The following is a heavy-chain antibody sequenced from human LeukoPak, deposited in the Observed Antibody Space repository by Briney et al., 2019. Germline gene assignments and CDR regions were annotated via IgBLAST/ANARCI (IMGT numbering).Heavy chain of an antibody. CDR2: INHSGST. CDR1: GGSFSGYY. D-gene: IGHD3-10*01. CDR3: ARGRYYYGSGSSDY. V-gene: IGHV4-34*01. Sequence: SETLSLTCAVYGGSFSGYYRSWIRQPPGKGLEWIGEINHSGSTNYNPSLKSRVTISVDTSKNQFSLKLSSVTAADTAVYYCARGRYYYGSGSSDYWGQGTLVTVSS. J-gene: IGHJ4*02.